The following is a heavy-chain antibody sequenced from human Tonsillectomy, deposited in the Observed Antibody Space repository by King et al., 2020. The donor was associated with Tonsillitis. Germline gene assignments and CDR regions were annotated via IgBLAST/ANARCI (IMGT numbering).Heavy chain of an antibody. CDR1: GYTFTGYY. D-gene: IGHD5-24*01. J-gene: IGHJ3*01. CDR2: LNPNNGDT. V-gene: IGHV1-2*02. CDR3: AREIWDENEMGN. Sequence: VQLVESGAEVKKPGASVKVSCKASGYTFTGYYMHWVRQAPGQGLEWMGWLNPNNGDTNYAQKFQGRVTMTGDTSISTAYMELSRLRSDDTAVYYCAREIWDENEMGNWGQGTMVTVSS.